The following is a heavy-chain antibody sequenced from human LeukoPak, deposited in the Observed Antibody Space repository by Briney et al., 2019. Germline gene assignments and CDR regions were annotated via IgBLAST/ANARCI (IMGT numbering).Heavy chain of an antibody. CDR2: IYSGGST. CDR3: ARERGDYGGNPYYFDY. J-gene: IGHJ4*02. Sequence: QTGGSLRLSCAASGFTVSSNYMSWVRQAPGKGLEWVSVIYSGGSTYYADSVKGRFTISRDNSKNTLYLQMNSLRAEDTAVYYCARERGDYGGNPYYFDYWGQGTLVTVSS. CDR1: GFTVSSNY. V-gene: IGHV3-53*01. D-gene: IGHD4-23*01.